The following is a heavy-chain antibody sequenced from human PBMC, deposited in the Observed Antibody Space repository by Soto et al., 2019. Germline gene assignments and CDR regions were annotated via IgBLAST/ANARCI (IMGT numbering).Heavy chain of an antibody. D-gene: IGHD6-6*01. Sequence: SETLSLTCTVSGGSIGSNYWSWIRQPPGKGLEWIGYVYYSGSANYNPSLKSRVTISVDTFKNEFYLKLSSVTAADTAVYYCARGGSLAARPVGVAMDYWGQGTLVTVSS. V-gene: IGHV4-59*01. CDR3: ARGGSLAARPVGVAMDY. CDR1: GGSIGSNY. J-gene: IGHJ4*02. CDR2: VYYSGSA.